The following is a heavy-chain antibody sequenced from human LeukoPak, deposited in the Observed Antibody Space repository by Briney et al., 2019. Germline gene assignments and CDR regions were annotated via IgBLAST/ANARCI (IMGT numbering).Heavy chain of an antibody. CDR3: ARVRTYSYGSGSYYWDYYFDY. D-gene: IGHD3-10*01. CDR2: INPDNGNT. Sequence: APVKVSCKAAGYTFTTYPITWVRQAPGQGLEWMGWINPDNGNTIYAQKVQGRLTMTTDTSTTTAYMELRSLRSDDTAVYYCARVRTYSYGSGSYYWDYYFDYWGLGTLVTVSS. CDR1: GYTFTTYP. J-gene: IGHJ4*02. V-gene: IGHV1-18*01.